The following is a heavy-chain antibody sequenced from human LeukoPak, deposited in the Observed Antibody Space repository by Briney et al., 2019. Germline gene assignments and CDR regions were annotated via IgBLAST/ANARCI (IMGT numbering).Heavy chain of an antibody. CDR3: ARGYNSVSGGPHFDY. CDR1: GGSISHYY. V-gene: IGHV4-4*07. Sequence: PSETLSLTCSVSGGSISHYYWSWIRQPAGRGLEWIGRIFSTGTSNYNASLKSRVSMSVDTSNNQFSLKLNSVTAADTAVYYCARGYNSVSGGPHFDYWGQGTQVTVSS. J-gene: IGHJ4*02. D-gene: IGHD6-19*01. CDR2: IFSTGTS.